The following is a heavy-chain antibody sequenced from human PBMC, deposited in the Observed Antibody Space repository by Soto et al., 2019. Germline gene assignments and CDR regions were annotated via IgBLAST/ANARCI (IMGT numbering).Heavy chain of an antibody. Sequence: QVQLQESGPGLVKPSETLSLTCTVSGGSISSYYWSWIRQPPGKGLEWIGYIYYSGSTNYNPSLKSRVTIAVDTSKNQFSLKLSSVTAADTAVYYCARDCSSTSCYVAFDIWGQGTMVTVSS. D-gene: IGHD2-2*01. J-gene: IGHJ3*02. CDR1: GGSISSYY. V-gene: IGHV4-59*01. CDR2: IYYSGST. CDR3: ARDCSSTSCYVAFDI.